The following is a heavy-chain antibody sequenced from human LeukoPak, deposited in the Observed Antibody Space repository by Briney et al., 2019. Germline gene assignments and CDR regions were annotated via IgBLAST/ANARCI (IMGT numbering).Heavy chain of an antibody. CDR1: GYTFTSYA. D-gene: IGHD3-3*01. J-gene: IGHJ6*02. V-gene: IGHV1-3*01. CDR3: ARADYDFWSGYYVYYYYGMDV. Sequence: GASVKVSCKASGYTFTSYAMYWVRQAPGQRLEWMGWINAGNGNTKYSQKFQGRVTITRDTSASTAYMELSSLRSEDTAVYYCARADYDFWSGYYVYYYYGMDVWGQGTTVTVSS. CDR2: INAGNGNT.